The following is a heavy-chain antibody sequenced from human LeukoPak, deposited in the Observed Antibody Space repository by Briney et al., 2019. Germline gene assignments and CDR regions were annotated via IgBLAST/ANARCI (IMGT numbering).Heavy chain of an antibody. CDR1: GFTFSSYW. V-gene: IGHV3-23*01. Sequence: GGSLRLSCAASGFTFSSYWMTWVRQAPGKGLEWVSVISGSGGSTYYADSVKGRFTISRDNSKNTLYLQMDSLRAEDTAVYYCAKGLRTSWLAGGVFDYWGQGTLVTVSS. J-gene: IGHJ4*02. CDR3: AKGLRTSWLAGGVFDY. D-gene: IGHD6-19*01. CDR2: ISGSGGST.